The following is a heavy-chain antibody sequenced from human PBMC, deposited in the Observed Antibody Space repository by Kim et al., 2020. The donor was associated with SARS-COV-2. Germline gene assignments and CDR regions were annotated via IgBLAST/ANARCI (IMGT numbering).Heavy chain of an antibody. Sequence: AQKFQGRGTSTADESTSTAYMELSSLRSEDTAVYYCARVMGKSLLGGMDVWGQGTTVTVSS. CDR3: ARVMGKSLLGGMDV. D-gene: IGHD3-16*01. V-gene: IGHV1-69*01. J-gene: IGHJ6*02.